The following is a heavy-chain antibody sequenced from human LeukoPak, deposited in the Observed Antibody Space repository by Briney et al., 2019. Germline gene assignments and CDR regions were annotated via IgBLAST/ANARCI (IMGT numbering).Heavy chain of an antibody. D-gene: IGHD1-1*01. CDR2: ISSSSSNI. Sequence: GGSLRLSCAVSGFTFSSYSMNWARQAPGKGLEWVSYISSSSSNIYYADSVKGRFTISRDNAGNSLYLHMNSLRAEDTAVYYCARVLLERPGIDSFDMWGQGTMVTVSS. J-gene: IGHJ3*02. CDR3: ARVLLERPGIDSFDM. CDR1: GFTFSSYS. V-gene: IGHV3-48*01.